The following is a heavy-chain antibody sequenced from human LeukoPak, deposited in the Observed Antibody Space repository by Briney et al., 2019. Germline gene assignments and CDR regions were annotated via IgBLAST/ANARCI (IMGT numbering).Heavy chain of an antibody. CDR1: GYSFTGYF. D-gene: IGHD4-17*01. Sequence: ASVKVSCKTSGYSFTGYFMHSVRQAPGQGLEWMGWINPSSGGTKYAQKFQGRVTMTRDTSISTAYMELTRLRADDTAVYYCARGHDYGDYVDDYWGQGTLVTVSS. CDR2: INPSSGGT. J-gene: IGHJ4*02. CDR3: ARGHDYGDYVDDY. V-gene: IGHV1-2*02.